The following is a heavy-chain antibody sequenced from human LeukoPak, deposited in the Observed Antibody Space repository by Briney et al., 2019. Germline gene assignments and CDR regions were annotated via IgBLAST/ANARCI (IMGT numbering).Heavy chain of an antibody. CDR2: ISFEGSNK. Sequence: GGSLRLSCAASGFTFSSYGMHWVRQAPGKGLEWVATISFEGSNKYYADSVKGRFTISRDNSKNTLYLQMNSLRAEDTAVYYCARDRRGREMAQRHFDYWGQGTLVTVSS. CDR3: ARDRRGREMAQRHFDY. J-gene: IGHJ4*02. D-gene: IGHD3-16*01. CDR1: GFTFSSYG. V-gene: IGHV3-30*03.